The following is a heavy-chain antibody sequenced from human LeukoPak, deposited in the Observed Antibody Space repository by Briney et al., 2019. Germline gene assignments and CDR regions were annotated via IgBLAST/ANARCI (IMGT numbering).Heavy chain of an antibody. J-gene: IGHJ3*02. V-gene: IGHV1-2*02. CDR3: ARDQSPMIVVRNAFDI. CDR2: INPNSGGT. Sequence: ASVKVPCKASGYTFTGYYMHWVRQAPGQGLEWMGWINPNSGGTNYAQKFQGRVTMTRDTSISTAYMELSRLRSDDTAVYYCARDQSPMIVVRNAFDIWGQGTMVTVSS. CDR1: GYTFTGYY. D-gene: IGHD3-22*01.